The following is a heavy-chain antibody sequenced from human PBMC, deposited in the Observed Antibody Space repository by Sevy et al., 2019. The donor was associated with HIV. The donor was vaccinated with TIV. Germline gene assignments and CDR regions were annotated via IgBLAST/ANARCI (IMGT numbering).Heavy chain of an antibody. CDR2: VDPNSGGT. D-gene: IGHD3-10*01. V-gene: IGHV1-2*02. Sequence: ASVKVSCKASGYTVTGYYVHWVRQAPGQGLEWMGWVDPNSGGTNYGQKFKGRVTMTTDTSISTAYMELSGLRSDDTAVYYCARSVYGSGTYLNDYWGQGTLVTVSS. J-gene: IGHJ4*02. CDR3: ARSVYGSGTYLNDY. CDR1: GYTVTGYY.